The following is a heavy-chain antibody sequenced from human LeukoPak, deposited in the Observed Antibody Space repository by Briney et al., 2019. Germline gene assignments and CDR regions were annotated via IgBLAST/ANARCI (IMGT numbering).Heavy chain of an antibody. V-gene: IGHV1-24*01. J-gene: IGHJ3*02. CDR2: FDPEDGET. CDR3: AIGYCRGGSCDDEPGDAFDI. Sequence: EASVNVSCKASGYTFTGYYMHCVRQAPGKGLEWMGGFDPEDGETIYAQKFQGRVTMTEDTSTDTAYMELSSMRSEDTDVYYCAIGYCRGGSCDDEPGDAFDIWGQGTMVAVSS. CDR1: GYTFTGYY. D-gene: IGHD2-15*01.